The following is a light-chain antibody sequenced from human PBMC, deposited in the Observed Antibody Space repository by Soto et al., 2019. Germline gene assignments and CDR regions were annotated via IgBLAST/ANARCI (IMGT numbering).Light chain of an antibody. CDR1: RSVDRL. Sequence: PGERATLSCRASRSVDRLLAWYQQRPGQAPRLLMYDASKRASGVPARFSGSGSVTDFTLTISGLEPEDFAVYYCQQRNDWPPLVTFGGGTKVEI. V-gene: IGKV3-11*01. CDR3: QQRNDWPPLVT. CDR2: DAS. J-gene: IGKJ4*01.